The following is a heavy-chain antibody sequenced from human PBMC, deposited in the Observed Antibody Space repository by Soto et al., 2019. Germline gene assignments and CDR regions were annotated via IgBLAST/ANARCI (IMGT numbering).Heavy chain of an antibody. CDR2: ISYDGTNK. V-gene: IGHV3-30*18. D-gene: IGHD2-15*01. Sequence: QVQLVESGGGVVQPGRSLRLSCAASGFTFSSYGMHWVRQAPGKGLEWVAVISYDGTNKYYADSVKGRFTISRDNSKNTVYLQMNSLRVEDTAVYYCVKDLAPVAAENVDLWGRGTLVTVSS. J-gene: IGHJ2*01. CDR1: GFTFSSYG. CDR3: VKDLAPVAAENVDL.